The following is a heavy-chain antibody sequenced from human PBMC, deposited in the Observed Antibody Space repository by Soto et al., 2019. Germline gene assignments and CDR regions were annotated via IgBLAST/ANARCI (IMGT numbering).Heavy chain of an antibody. CDR3: AREDYHILTGP. V-gene: IGHV1-18*04. CDR2: ISAYNGNT. J-gene: IGHJ5*02. CDR1: GYTFTSYG. Sequence: ASVKVSCKASGYTFTSYGISWVRQSPGQGLEWMGWISAYNGNTNYAQKLQGRVTMTTDTSTSTADMELRSLRSDETAVSDCAREDYHILTGPWGQGTLVTVSS. D-gene: IGHD3-9*01.